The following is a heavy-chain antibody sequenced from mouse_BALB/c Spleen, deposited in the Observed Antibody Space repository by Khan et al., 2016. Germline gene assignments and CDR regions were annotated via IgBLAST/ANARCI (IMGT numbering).Heavy chain of an antibody. D-gene: IGHD1-1*01. CDR2: INTYTGEP. CDR3: ASSHTEAMDY. Sequence: QIQLVQSGPELKKPGETVKISCKASGYTFTNYGMNWVKQAPGKGLKWMGWINTYTGEPTYADDFKGRFAFSLETSASTAYLLINIHKNEETAKFCCASSHTEAMDYWGQGTSVTVSS. J-gene: IGHJ4*01. CDR1: GYTFTNYG. V-gene: IGHV9-3-1*01.